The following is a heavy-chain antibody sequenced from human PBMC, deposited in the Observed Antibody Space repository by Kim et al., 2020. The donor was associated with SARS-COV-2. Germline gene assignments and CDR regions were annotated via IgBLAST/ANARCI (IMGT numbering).Heavy chain of an antibody. CDR1: GGPISSYY. CDR3: ARLGSSSSWYGLGWFDP. Sequence: SETLSLTCTVSGGPISSYYWSWIRQPPGKGLEWIGYIYYSGSTNYDPSLKSRVTISVDTSKNQFSLKLSSVTAADTAVYYCARLGSSSSWYGLGWFDPWGQGTLVTVSS. V-gene: IGHV4-59*13. D-gene: IGHD6-13*01. J-gene: IGHJ5*02. CDR2: IYYSGST.